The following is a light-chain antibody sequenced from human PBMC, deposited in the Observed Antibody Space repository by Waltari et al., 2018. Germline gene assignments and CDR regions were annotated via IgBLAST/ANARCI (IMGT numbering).Light chain of an antibody. V-gene: IGKV3-11*01. Sequence: ETVLTQSPATLSLSPGARATSSCRASQSVGSSLAWYQQKPGPAPRLLIYDSSSRVTGIPARFSGSGSGTDFTLTISSLEPEDFAVYYCQQRDNWPPIYTFGQGTKLEIK. CDR2: DSS. CDR1: QSVGSS. CDR3: QQRDNWPPIYT. J-gene: IGKJ2*01.